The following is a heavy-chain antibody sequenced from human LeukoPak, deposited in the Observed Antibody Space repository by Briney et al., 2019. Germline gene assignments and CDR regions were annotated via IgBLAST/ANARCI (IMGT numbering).Heavy chain of an antibody. J-gene: IGHJ6*02. Sequence: PGGSLRLSCAASGFTFGDYFMSWVRQAPGKGLEWVSFISSSGTITYYEDSVKGRFTISRDNAKTSLFLQMNSLRVEDTAVYYCARVGHYYESSGYLRYYFGLDVWGPGTTVTVSS. CDR2: ISSSGTIT. V-gene: IGHV3-11*01. CDR1: GFTFGDYF. D-gene: IGHD3-22*01. CDR3: ARVGHYYESSGYLRYYFGLDV.